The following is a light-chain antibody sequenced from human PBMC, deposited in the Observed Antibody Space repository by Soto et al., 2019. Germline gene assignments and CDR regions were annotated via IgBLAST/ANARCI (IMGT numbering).Light chain of an antibody. J-gene: IGKJ4*01. CDR3: QQTTRFPLT. Sequence: DIQMTQSPSFVSASVGDRVTITCRASQGISSWLAWYQHKPGRAPKLLIHAASSLESGLPSRFSGSGSGTDFTLTISSLQPEDCANYYCQQTTRFPLTVGGGTKVEIK. V-gene: IGKV1-12*01. CDR1: QGISSW. CDR2: AAS.